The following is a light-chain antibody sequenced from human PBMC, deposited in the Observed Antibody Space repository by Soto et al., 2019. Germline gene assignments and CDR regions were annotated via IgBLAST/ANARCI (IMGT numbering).Light chain of an antibody. CDR2: KVS. V-gene: IGKV1-5*03. CDR1: QSINTW. CDR3: QQYNSYSQGFT. Sequence: DIQMTQSPSTLSASVGGRVSITCRASQSINTWLAWYQQKPGKAPKLLIYKVSTLQSGVPSRFSGSGSGTEFTLTISSLQPEDFATYHCQQYNSYSQGFTFGPGTKVDIK. J-gene: IGKJ3*01.